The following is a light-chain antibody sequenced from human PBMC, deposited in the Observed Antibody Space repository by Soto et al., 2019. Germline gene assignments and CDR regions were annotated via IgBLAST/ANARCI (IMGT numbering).Light chain of an antibody. Sequence: QSVLPHPRSVSGSPGQSITISCTGTSSDVGGSNFVSWYQQHPGKAPRLLIYDVSERPSGVPDRFSGSKSGNTASLTISGLRAEDEADYYCCSYAGSYTFVFGTGTKVTVL. CDR2: DVS. V-gene: IGLV2-11*01. CDR1: SSDVGGSNF. J-gene: IGLJ1*01. CDR3: CSYAGSYTFV.